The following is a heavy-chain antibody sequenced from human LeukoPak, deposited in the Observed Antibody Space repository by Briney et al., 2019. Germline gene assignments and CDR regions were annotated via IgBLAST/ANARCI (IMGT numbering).Heavy chain of an antibody. CDR1: GFTLSSYD. V-gene: IGHV3-13*01. CDR2: IGTAGDT. D-gene: IGHD3-10*01. Sequence: GGSLRLSCAASGFTLSSYDMHWVRQATGKGLEWVSAIGTAGDTYYPGSVKGRFTISRENAKNSLYLQMNSLRAGDTAVYYCARGASSGEYFDYWGQGTLVTVSS. CDR3: ARGASSGEYFDY. J-gene: IGHJ4*02.